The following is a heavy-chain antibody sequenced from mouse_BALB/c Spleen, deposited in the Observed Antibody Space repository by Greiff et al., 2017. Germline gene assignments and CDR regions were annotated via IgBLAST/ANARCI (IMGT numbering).Heavy chain of an antibody. J-gene: IGHJ4*01. CDR1: GFTFSSYT. D-gene: IGHD1-1*01. Sequence: EVMLVESGGGLVQPGGSLKLSCAASGFTFSSYTMSWVRQTPEKRLEWVAYISNGGGSTYYPDTVKGRFTISRDNAKNTLYLQMSSLKSEDTAMYYCARRGYYGDYYAMDYWGQGTSVTVSS. CDR3: ARRGYYGDYYAMDY. V-gene: IGHV5-12-2*01. CDR2: ISNGGGST.